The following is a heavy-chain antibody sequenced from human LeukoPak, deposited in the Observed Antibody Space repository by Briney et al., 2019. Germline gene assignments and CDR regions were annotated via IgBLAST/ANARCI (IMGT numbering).Heavy chain of an antibody. V-gene: IGHV3-33*06. D-gene: IGHD3-22*01. CDR2: IWYDGSNK. Sequence: GRSLRLSCAASGFTFSSYGMHWVRQAPGKGLEWVAVIWYDGSNKYYADSVKGRFTISRDNSKNTLYLQMNGLRAEDTAVYYCAKDLGYDSSGYFDYWGQGTLVTVSS. CDR3: AKDLGYDSSGYFDY. CDR1: GFTFSSYG. J-gene: IGHJ4*02.